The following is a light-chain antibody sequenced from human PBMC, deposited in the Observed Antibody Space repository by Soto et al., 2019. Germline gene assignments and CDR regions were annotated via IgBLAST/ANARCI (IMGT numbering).Light chain of an antibody. V-gene: IGKV1-5*03. Sequence: IQMTQSPSTVSASVGDRVTITCRARQAGNSWVAWYQHKSGKAPKLLIYRAATLENGVPSRFSGSGSETEVTLTISGRQPDDSGTYYCQQYYADAYTLGQWTKVEIK. CDR1: QAGNSW. CDR2: RAA. CDR3: QQYYADAYT. J-gene: IGKJ2*01.